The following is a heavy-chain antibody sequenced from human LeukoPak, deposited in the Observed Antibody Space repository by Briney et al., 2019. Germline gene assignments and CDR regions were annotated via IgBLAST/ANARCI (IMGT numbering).Heavy chain of an antibody. CDR1: GYTFTGYY. Sequence: GASVNVSCKASGYTFTGYYIHWVRQAPGQGLEWMGWINPNNGGTNYAQKFQGRVTLTRDASISTANMELTGLRSDDTAFYYCARGDGYSSTRPFDYWGQGSPVTVSS. V-gene: IGHV1-2*02. D-gene: IGHD2-2*01. J-gene: IGHJ4*02. CDR2: INPNNGGT. CDR3: ARGDGYSSTRPFDY.